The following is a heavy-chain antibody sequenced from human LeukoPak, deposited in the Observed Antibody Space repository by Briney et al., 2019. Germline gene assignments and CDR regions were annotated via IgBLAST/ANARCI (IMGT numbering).Heavy chain of an antibody. D-gene: IGHD3-10*01. CDR2: ISYDGSNK. V-gene: IGHV3-30*04. CDR1: GFTLSSYA. Sequence: GGSLTLSCAASGFTLSSYAIHWVRQAPRKGLKWVAVISYDGSNKYYADSVKGRFTISRDNSKNTLYLQMNSLRAEDTAVYYCARDRIPMVRGVGNWFAPWGQGTLATVSS. CDR3: ARDRIPMVRGVGNWFAP. J-gene: IGHJ5*02.